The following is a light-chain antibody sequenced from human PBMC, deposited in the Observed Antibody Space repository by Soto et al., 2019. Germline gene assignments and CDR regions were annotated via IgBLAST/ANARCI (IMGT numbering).Light chain of an antibody. V-gene: IGLV2-23*01. Sequence: QSALTQPASVSGSPGQSITISCTGTSSDIGESNYVSWYQLHPGKAPKLVIYEANKRPSGISGRFSVSKSGNTASLTISGLQAEDEAHYYCCSYARGRIWVFGGGTKLTVL. CDR2: EAN. J-gene: IGLJ3*02. CDR3: CSYARGRIWV. CDR1: SSDIGESNY.